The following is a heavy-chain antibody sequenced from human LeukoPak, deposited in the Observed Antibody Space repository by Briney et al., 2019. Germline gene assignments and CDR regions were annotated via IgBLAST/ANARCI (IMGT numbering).Heavy chain of an antibody. CDR1: GFTFSSYG. CDR3: ARDPENTLYSSSWYGVDY. CDR2: IWYDGSNK. D-gene: IGHD6-13*01. Sequence: GGSLRLSCAASGFTFSSYGMHWVRQAPGKGLEWVAVIWYDGSNKYYADSVKDRFTISRDNSKNTLYLQMNSLRAEDTAVYYCARDPENTLYSSSWYGVDYWGQGTLVTVSS. V-gene: IGHV3-33*01. J-gene: IGHJ4*02.